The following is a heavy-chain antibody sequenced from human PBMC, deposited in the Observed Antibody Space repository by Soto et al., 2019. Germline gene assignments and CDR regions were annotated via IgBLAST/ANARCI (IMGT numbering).Heavy chain of an antibody. V-gene: IGHV4-30-4*01. D-gene: IGHD3-22*01. CDR3: ARVTMIVVVGV. CDR1: GGSISSGDYY. J-gene: IGHJ6*02. Sequence: SETLPLTCTVSGGSISSGDYYWSWIRQPPGKGLEWIGYIYYSGSTYYNPSLKSRVTISVDTSKNQFSLKLSSVTAADTAVYYCARVTMIVVVGVWGQGTTVTVSS. CDR2: IYYSGST.